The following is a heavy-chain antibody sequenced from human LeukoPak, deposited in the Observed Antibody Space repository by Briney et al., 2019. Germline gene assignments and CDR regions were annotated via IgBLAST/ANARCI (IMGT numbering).Heavy chain of an antibody. J-gene: IGHJ4*02. D-gene: IGHD3-10*01. V-gene: IGHV3-23*01. CDR1: GFTFSNYA. CDR2: ISGSGGNS. CDR3: AKGSLRGPLDY. Sequence: GGSLRLSCAASGFTFSNYAVSWVRQAPGKGLEWVSLISGSGGNSYYADSVKGRFTISRDNSKDTLSLQMNSLRAEDTAVYYCAKGSLRGPLDYWGQGTLVTVSS.